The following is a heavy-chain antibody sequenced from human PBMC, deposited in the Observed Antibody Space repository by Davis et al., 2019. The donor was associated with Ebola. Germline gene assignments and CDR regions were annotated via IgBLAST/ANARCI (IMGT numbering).Heavy chain of an antibody. CDR3: ARRSPYGAYEGGWYFDL. J-gene: IGHJ2*01. V-gene: IGHV5-51*01. CDR1: GYSFTNYW. Sequence: GESLKISCKGSGYSFTNYWIGWVRQMPGKGLEWLGIIYPGDSDTRYSPSFQGQVTISADKSTSTAYVQWSSLKASDTAMYYCARRSPYGAYEGGWYFDLWGRGTLVTVSS. D-gene: IGHD4-17*01. CDR2: IYPGDSDT.